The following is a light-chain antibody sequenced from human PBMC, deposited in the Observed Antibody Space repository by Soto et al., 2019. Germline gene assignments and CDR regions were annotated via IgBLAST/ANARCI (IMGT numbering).Light chain of an antibody. V-gene: IGKV1-33*01. Sequence: DIQMTQSPSSLSASVGDRVTITCQASQDISNYLNWYQQKPGKAPKLQIYDASNSETGVPSRFSGSGSGTDFTFTISSLQPEDIATYYCQQYDNLPLTFGGGTKVDIK. J-gene: IGKJ4*01. CDR1: QDISNY. CDR2: DAS. CDR3: QQYDNLPLT.